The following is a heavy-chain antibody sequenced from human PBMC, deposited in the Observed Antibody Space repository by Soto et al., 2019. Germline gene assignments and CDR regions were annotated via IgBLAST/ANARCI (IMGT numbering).Heavy chain of an antibody. CDR1: GGSFSGYY. CDR2: INHSGST. V-gene: IGHV4-34*01. CDR3: ARGNKNRDYYGMDV. J-gene: IGHJ6*02. Sequence: SETLSLTCAVYGGSFSGYYWSWIRQPPGKGLEWTGEINHSGSTNYNPSLKSRVTISVDTSKNQFSLKLSSVTAADTAVYYCARGNKNRDYYGMDVWGQGTTVTVSS.